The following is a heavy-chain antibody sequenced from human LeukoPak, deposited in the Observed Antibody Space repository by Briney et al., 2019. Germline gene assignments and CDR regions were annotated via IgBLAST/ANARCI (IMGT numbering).Heavy chain of an antibody. CDR1: GFTFSSYW. V-gene: IGHV3-21*01. Sequence: GGSLRLSCAASGFTFSSYWMHWVRQAPGKGLEWVSSISSSSSYIYYADSVKGRFTISRDNAKNSLYLQMNSLRAEDTAVYYCARDGGGWENWFDPWGQGTLVTVSS. CDR2: ISSSSSYI. D-gene: IGHD3-16*01. J-gene: IGHJ5*02. CDR3: ARDGGGWENWFDP.